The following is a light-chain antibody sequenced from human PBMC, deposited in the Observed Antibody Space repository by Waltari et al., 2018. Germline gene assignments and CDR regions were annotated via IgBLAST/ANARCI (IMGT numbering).Light chain of an antibody. Sequence: EIVLTQSPGTLSLSPGETATVSCRASQSVGRTLAWYQQKPGQAPRLLLYGASSRATGTPDRFSGSGAGTDFSLTISRMEPEDFAVYYCQHYVRLPATFGQGTKVEIK. CDR2: GAS. CDR1: QSVGRT. J-gene: IGKJ1*01. V-gene: IGKV3-20*01. CDR3: QHYVRLPAT.